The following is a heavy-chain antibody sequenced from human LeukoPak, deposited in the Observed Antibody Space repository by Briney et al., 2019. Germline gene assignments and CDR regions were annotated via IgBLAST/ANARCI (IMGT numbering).Heavy chain of an antibody. CDR2: VYYSGNT. CDR1: EFTFSNYW. CDR3: AREALITGYSSSWYVSWFDP. J-gene: IGHJ5*02. Sequence: GSLRLSCAVSEFTFSNYWMTWIRQPPGKGLECIGSVYYSGNTYYNPSLKSRVTISVDTSKNQFSLKLNSVTPEDTAVYYCAREALITGYSSSWYVSWFDPWGQGTLVTVSS. D-gene: IGHD6-13*01. V-gene: IGHV4-39*07.